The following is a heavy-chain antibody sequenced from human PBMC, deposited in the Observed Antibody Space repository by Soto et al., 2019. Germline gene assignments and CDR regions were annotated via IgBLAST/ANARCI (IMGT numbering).Heavy chain of an antibody. J-gene: IGHJ6*02. CDR1: GFTFSSYG. V-gene: IGHV3-33*01. CDR2: IWYDGSNK. Sequence: LRLSCAASGFTFSSYGMHWVRQAPGKGLEWVAVIWYDGSNKYYADSVKGRFTISRDNSKNTLYLQMNSLRAEDTAVYYCARDRDYYGMDVWGQGTTVTVSS. CDR3: ARDRDYYGMDV.